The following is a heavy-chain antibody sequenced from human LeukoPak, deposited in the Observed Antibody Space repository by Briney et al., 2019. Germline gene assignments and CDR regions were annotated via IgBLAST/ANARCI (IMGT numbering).Heavy chain of an antibody. Sequence: TDSNIYWIRTRQAPGKGLEWASVIYSGGSTYYADSVKGRFTISRDNSNNTLYLQTNSLIDEDAAVYYCARTYYYDNYDYWGQGTLVTVSS. CDR3: ARTYYYDNYDY. J-gene: IGHJ4*02. CDR2: IYSGGST. CDR1: TDSNIY. D-gene: IGHD3-22*01. V-gene: IGHV3-53*01.